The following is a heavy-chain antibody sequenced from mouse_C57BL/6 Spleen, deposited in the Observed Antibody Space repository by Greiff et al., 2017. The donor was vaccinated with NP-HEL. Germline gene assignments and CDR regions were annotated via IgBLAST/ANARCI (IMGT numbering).Heavy chain of an antibody. CDR1: GYTFTSYT. J-gene: IGHJ3*01. D-gene: IGHD2-5*01. V-gene: IGHV1-4*01. CDR3: ARSEGYSNYPFAY. CDR2: INPSSGYT. Sequence: VQLQQSGAELARPGASVKMSCKASGYTFTSYTMHWVKQRPGQGLEWIGYINPSSGYTKYNQKFKDKATLTADKSSRTAYMQLSSLTSEDSAVYYCARSEGYSNYPFAYWGQGTLVTVSA.